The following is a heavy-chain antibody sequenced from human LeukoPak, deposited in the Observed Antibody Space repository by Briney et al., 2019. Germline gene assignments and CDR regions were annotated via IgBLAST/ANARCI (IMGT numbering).Heavy chain of an antibody. D-gene: IGHD3-3*01. CDR3: AKDRVAIFGVVTTHWFDP. CDR1: GFTFSSYA. CDR2: ISSSGDNT. J-gene: IGHJ5*02. V-gene: IGHV3-23*01. Sequence: RGGSLTLSCAASGFTFSSYAMNWVRQAPGKGLEWVSGISSSGDNTYYADSVNGRFTISRDNSKKTLYLQMNSLRAEDTAVYYCAKDRVAIFGVVTTHWFDPWGQGALVTVSS.